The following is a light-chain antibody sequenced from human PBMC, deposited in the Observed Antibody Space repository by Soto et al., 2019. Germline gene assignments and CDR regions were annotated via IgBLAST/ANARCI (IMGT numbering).Light chain of an antibody. Sequence: QSALTQPASVSGSPGQSIAISCSGTSSDVGDYKSVSWYQHHPSKVPKLVIFEVSNRPSGVSNRFSGSKSGNTASLTISGLQAEDEADYSCCSYATGATWVFGGGTKLTVL. CDR2: EVS. V-gene: IGLV2-14*01. J-gene: IGLJ3*02. CDR3: CSYATGATWV. CDR1: SSDVGDYKS.